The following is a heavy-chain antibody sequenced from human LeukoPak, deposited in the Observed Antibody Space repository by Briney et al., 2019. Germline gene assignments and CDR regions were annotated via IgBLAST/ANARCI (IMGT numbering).Heavy chain of an antibody. Sequence: QPGGSLRLSCEASGFTFSSYWMHWVRQAPGKGLVWVSRANPDGSETSYVDSVKGRFTIPRDNSKNTVYLQMNSLRAEDTAVYYGARDHSGESLGVYNYRDMDVWGQGTTVTVSS. CDR3: ARDHSGESLGVYNYRDMDV. CDR2: ANPDGSET. J-gene: IGHJ6*02. D-gene: IGHD2-15*01. V-gene: IGHV3-74*01. CDR1: GFTFSSYW.